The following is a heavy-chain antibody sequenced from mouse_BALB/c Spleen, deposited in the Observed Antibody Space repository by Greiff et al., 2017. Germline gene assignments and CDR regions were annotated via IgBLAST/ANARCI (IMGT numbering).Heavy chain of an antibody. CDR2: ISSGSSTI. CDR1: GFTFSSFG. Sequence: EVQLVESGGGLVQPGGSRKLSCAASGFTFSSFGMHWVRQAPEKGLEWVAYISSGSSTIYYADTVKGRFTISRDNPKNTLFLQMTSLRSEDTAMYYCARSPLYWYFDVWGAGTTVTVSS. V-gene: IGHV5-17*02. D-gene: IGHD6-1*01. J-gene: IGHJ1*01. CDR3: ARSPLYWYFDV.